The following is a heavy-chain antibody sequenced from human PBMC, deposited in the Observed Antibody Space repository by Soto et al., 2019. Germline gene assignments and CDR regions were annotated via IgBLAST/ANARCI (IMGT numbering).Heavy chain of an antibody. V-gene: IGHV3-33*01. CDR2: IWYDGSNN. J-gene: IGHJ5*02. D-gene: IGHD3-10*01. CDR3: ERDKGRLLWFGELLSGWFDP. CDR1: GFTFSSYG. Sequence: QVQLVESGGGVVQPGRSLRLSCAASGFTFSSYGMHWVRQAPGKGLEWVAVIWYDGSNNYYADSVKVRFTISRDNSKNTRYLQMNSLRAEDTAVYYCERDKGRLLWFGELLSGWFDPWGQGTLVTVSS.